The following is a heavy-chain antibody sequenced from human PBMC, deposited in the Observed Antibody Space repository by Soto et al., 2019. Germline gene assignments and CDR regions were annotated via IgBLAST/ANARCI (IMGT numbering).Heavy chain of an antibody. CDR3: ARNYVVVNDAFDI. D-gene: IGHD2-15*01. CDR2: IDPSDSYT. CDR1: GYSFTSYL. Sequence: GESLKISCKGSGYSFTSYLISWVRQMPGKGLEWMGRIDPSDSYTNYSPSFQGHVTISAGKSISTAYLRWSGLKASDTAMYYCARNYVVVNDAFDICGQGTSVTVSS. J-gene: IGHJ3*02. V-gene: IGHV5-10-1*01.